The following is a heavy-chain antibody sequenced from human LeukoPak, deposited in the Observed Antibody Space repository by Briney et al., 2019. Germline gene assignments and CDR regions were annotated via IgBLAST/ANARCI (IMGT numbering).Heavy chain of an antibody. J-gene: IGHJ4*02. CDR1: GFTLSAYE. CDR3: ASRRVAVPTTRAFDY. V-gene: IGHV3-48*03. Sequence: GGSLRLSCAASGFTLSAYEMNWVSQTPGKGLEWISCISGPSTYYADSVKGRFTISRENAKNSLYLQMNSLRAEDTAVYYCASRRVAVPTTRAFDYWGQGALVTVSS. CDR2: ISGPST. D-gene: IGHD1-26*01.